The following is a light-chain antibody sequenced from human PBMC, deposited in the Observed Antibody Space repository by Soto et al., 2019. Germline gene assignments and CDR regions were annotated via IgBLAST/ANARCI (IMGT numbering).Light chain of an antibody. CDR2: ANS. Sequence: QSVLTQPPSVSGAPGQRVTISCTGSSSNIGAGYDVHWYQQLPGTAPKLLIYANSNRPSGVPDRFSGSKSGTSASLAITGLQAEDAADYYCQSYDSSLSGVVFGGGTKLTVL. CDR1: SSNIGAGYD. V-gene: IGLV1-40*01. J-gene: IGLJ2*01. CDR3: QSYDSSLSGVV.